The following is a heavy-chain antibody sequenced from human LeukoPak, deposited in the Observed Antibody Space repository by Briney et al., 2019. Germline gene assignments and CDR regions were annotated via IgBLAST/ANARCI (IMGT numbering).Heavy chain of an antibody. J-gene: IGHJ6*02. D-gene: IGHD1-26*01. V-gene: IGHV1-69*13. CDR2: IIPIFGTA. Sequence: SVKVSCKASGGTFSSYAISWVRQAPGQGLEWMGGIIPIFGTANYAQKFQGRVTITADESTSTAYMELSSLRSEDTAVYYCARDGELGPYYYYGMDVWGQGTTDTVSS. CDR1: GGTFSSYA. CDR3: ARDGELGPYYYYGMDV.